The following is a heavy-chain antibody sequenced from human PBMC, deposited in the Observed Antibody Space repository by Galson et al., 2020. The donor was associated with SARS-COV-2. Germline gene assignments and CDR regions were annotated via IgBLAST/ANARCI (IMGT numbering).Heavy chain of an antibody. D-gene: IGHD3-22*01. Sequence: GESLKISCAASGFTFSSYSMNWVRQAPGKGLEWVSSISSSSSYIYYADLVKGRFTISRDNAKNSLYLQMNSLRAEDTAVYYCARDRPSYYDISGSFDYWGQGTLVAVSS. CDR2: ISSSSSYI. CDR1: GFTFSSYS. J-gene: IGHJ4*02. CDR3: ARDRPSYYDISGSFDY. V-gene: IGHV3-21*01.